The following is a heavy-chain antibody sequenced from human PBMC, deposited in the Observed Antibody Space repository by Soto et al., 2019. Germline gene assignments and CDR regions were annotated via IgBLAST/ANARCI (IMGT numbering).Heavy chain of an antibody. J-gene: IGHJ3*02. CDR3: ARANRLGAFDI. V-gene: IGHV3-30*04. Sequence: GGSLRLSCAASGFTFSSYAMHWVRQAPGKGLEWVAVISYDGSNKYYADSVKGRFTISRDNSKNTLYLQMNSLRAEDTAVYYCARANRLGAFDIWGQGTMVTVSS. CDR2: ISYDGSNK. CDR1: GFTFSSYA. D-gene: IGHD2-21*01.